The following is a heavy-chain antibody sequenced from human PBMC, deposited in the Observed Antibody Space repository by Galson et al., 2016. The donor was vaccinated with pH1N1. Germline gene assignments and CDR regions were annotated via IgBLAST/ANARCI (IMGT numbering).Heavy chain of an antibody. J-gene: IGHJ6*02. D-gene: IGHD1-1*01. CDR1: GYSFTTHW. CDR3: ARQNEGALDV. V-gene: IGHV5-51*01. CDR2: IYAGDSDA. Sequence: QSGAEVKKPGESLKISCKASGYSFTTHWIGWVRQMPGKGLEWMGIIYAGDSDARYSPSLKGQVSFSVDKSITTADLQWRSLKASDTAIYYCARQNEGALDVWSQGTTVTVSS.